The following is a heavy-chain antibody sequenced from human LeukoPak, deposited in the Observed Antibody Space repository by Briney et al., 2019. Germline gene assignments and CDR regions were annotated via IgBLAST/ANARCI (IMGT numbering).Heavy chain of an antibody. CDR3: ARAAVAGVSGWYDP. CDR2: ISGNGSTT. J-gene: IGHJ5*02. CDR1: GFTFSDYY. Sequence: GGSLRLSCAASGFTFSDYYMSWMRQAPGKGLEWVSYISGNGSTTHYADSVKGRLTISRDNAKNSLYVQMNSLRADDTAVYYCARAAVAGVSGWYDPWGQGTLVTVSS. V-gene: IGHV3-11*04. D-gene: IGHD6-19*01.